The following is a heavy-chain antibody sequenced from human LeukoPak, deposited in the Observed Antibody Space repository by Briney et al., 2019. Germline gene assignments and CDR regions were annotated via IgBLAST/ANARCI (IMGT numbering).Heavy chain of an antibody. J-gene: IGHJ4*02. CDR2: ITNDPKNYDP. Sequence: GGSLRLSCAASGFTFSDHWMAWVRQAPGKGLEWVARITNDPKNYDPQYAASVKGRFIISRDDSESSLYLQMNSLKTEDTAVYYCARDSYTALDYWGQGTLVTVSS. CDR3: ARDSYTALDY. CDR1: GFTFSDHW. V-gene: IGHV3-72*01. D-gene: IGHD2-21*02.